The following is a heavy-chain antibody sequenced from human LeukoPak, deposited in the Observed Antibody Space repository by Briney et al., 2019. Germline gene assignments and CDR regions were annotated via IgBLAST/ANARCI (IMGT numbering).Heavy chain of an antibody. J-gene: IGHJ4*02. D-gene: IGHD3-3*01. CDR2: IYHSGST. V-gene: IGHV4-4*02. CDR3: ARVNDFWSSYIYFDY. Sequence: SETLSLTCAVSGGSISSSNWWSWVRQPPGKGLEWIGEIYHSGSTNYNPSLKSRVTISVDKSKNQFSLKLSSVTAADTAVYYCARVNDFWSSYIYFDYWGQGTLVTVSS. CDR1: GGSISSSNW.